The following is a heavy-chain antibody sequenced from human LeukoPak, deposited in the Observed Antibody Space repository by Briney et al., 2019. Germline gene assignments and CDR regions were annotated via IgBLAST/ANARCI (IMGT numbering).Heavy chain of an antibody. V-gene: IGHV4-59*08. J-gene: IGHJ3*02. CDR2: IYYSGST. CDR3: ARRVVVITTNSDAFDI. Sequence: PSETLSLTCTVSGGSISSYHWSWIRQPPGKGLEWIGYIYYSGSTNYNPSLKSRVTISVDTSKNQFSLKLSSVTAADTAVYYCARRVVVITTNSDAFDIWGQGTMVTVSS. D-gene: IGHD3-22*01. CDR1: GGSISSYH.